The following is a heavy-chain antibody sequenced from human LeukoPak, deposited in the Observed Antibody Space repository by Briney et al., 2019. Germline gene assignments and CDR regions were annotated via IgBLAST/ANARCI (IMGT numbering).Heavy chain of an antibody. J-gene: IGHJ4*02. Sequence: GGSLRLSCAASGFIFSDYYMSWIRQAPGKGLEGLSYISSSGYTIYYADSVKGRFTISRDNAKNSLYLQMNSLRVEDTAVYYCARKEYSSSWYAIDYWGQGTLVTVSS. CDR2: ISSSGYTI. V-gene: IGHV3-11*01. D-gene: IGHD6-13*01. CDR1: GFIFSDYY. CDR3: ARKEYSSSWYAIDY.